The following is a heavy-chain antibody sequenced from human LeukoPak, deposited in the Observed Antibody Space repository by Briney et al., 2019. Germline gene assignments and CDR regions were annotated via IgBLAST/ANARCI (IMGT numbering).Heavy chain of an antibody. V-gene: IGHV4-59*08. Sequence: KPSETLSLTCTVSGGSISSYYWSWIRQPPGKGLEWIGYIYYSGSTNYNPSLKSRVTISVDTSKNQFSLKLSSVTAADTAVYYCARMHDSSGFRYYFDYWGQGTLVTVSS. J-gene: IGHJ4*02. CDR1: GGSISSYY. CDR3: ARMHDSSGFRYYFDY. CDR2: IYYSGST. D-gene: IGHD3-22*01.